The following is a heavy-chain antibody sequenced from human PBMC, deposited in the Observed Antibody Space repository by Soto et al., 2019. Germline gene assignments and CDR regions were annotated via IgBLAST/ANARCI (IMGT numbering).Heavy chain of an antibody. CDR1: GGSFSGYY. D-gene: IGHD3-16*02. CDR3: ARGGYDYICGSYRSRFGYFDY. Sequence: SETLSLTCAVYGGSFSGYYWSWIRQPTGKGLEWIGEINHSGSTNYNPSLKSRVTISVDTSKNQFSLKLSSVTAADTAVYYCARGGYDYICGSYRSRFGYFDYWGQGTLVTVSS. V-gene: IGHV4-34*01. CDR2: INHSGST. J-gene: IGHJ4*02.